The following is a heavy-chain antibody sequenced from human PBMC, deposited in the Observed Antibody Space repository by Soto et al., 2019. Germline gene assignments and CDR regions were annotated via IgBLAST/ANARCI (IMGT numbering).Heavy chain of an antibody. V-gene: IGHV3-11*05. D-gene: IGHD6-13*01. CDR2: ISSSASHT. CDR3: ARGRGAAADYFDF. CDR1: GFTFSDYY. J-gene: IGHJ4*02. Sequence: QVQLVESGGGLVKPGGSLRLSCAVSGFTFSDYYMTWIRQAPGKGLEWVSYISSSASHTNYAESVKGRSTTSRDNGKNSLFLQMNSLTAEDTTVYYWARGRGAAADYFDFWGQGTLVTVSS.